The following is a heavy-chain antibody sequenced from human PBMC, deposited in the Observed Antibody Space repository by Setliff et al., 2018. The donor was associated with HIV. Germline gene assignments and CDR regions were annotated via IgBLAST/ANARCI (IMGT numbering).Heavy chain of an antibody. V-gene: IGHV4-30-4*02. D-gene: IGHD3-22*01. CDR2: IYYTGST. J-gene: IGHJ4*02. CDR3: ARDYYYDSSGYRYFDY. Sequence: PSETLSLTCSVSGVSIPTGDYYWTWIRQPPGKGLEWIGSIYYTGSTYYSPSLKSRITISLDTSKNQFSLKLSSVTAADTAVYYCARDYYYDSSGYRYFDYWGQGTLVTVSS. CDR1: GVSIPTGDYY.